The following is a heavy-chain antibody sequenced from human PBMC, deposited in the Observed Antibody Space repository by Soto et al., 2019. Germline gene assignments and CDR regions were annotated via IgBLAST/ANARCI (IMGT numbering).Heavy chain of an antibody. Sequence: ASVKVSCKASGFTFTSSAVQWVRQARGQRLEWIGWIVVGSGNTNYAQKFQERVTITRDMSTSTAYMELSSLRSEDTAVYYCAVPYGSGSHLNGWVYGMDVWGQGTTVTVSS. V-gene: IGHV1-58*01. CDR3: AVPYGSGSHLNGWVYGMDV. CDR1: GFTFTSSA. D-gene: IGHD3-10*01. J-gene: IGHJ6*02. CDR2: IVVGSGNT.